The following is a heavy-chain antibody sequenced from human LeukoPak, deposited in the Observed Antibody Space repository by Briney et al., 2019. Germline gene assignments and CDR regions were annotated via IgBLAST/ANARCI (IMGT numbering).Heavy chain of an antibody. D-gene: IGHD4-17*01. J-gene: IGHJ4*02. V-gene: IGHV4-59*01. CDR2: IYYSGST. Sequence: SETLSLTCTVSGGSISSYYWSWIRQPPGKGLEWIGYIYYSGSTNYNPSLKSRVTISVDTSKNQFSLKLSSVTAAVTAVYYCARAHYGDYGDYYFDYWGQGTLVTVSS. CDR3: ARAHYGDYGDYYFDY. CDR1: GGSISSYY.